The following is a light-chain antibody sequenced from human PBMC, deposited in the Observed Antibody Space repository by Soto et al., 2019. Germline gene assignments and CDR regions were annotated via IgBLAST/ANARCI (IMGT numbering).Light chain of an antibody. Sequence: EIVLTQSPGTLSLSPGERATLSCRASQRVSSSYLAWYQQKPGQAPRLLIFGASSRATGIPDRFSGSGSGTGFTRTISRLDPDDFEVYYCLMYGSSPPYTFGQGTKLEIK. CDR3: LMYGSSPPYT. V-gene: IGKV3-20*01. J-gene: IGKJ2*01. CDR2: GAS. CDR1: QRVSSSY.